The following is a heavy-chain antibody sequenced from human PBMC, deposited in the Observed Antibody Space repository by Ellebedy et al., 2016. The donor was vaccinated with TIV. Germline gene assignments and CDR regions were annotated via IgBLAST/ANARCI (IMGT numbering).Heavy chain of an antibody. CDR3: AKDPSGGYGSGSYYYFDY. V-gene: IGHV3-23*01. CDR1: GFTFDA. D-gene: IGHD3-10*01. J-gene: IGHJ4*02. CDR2: ISGGGGGT. Sequence: GGSLRLSXAASGFTFDAMSWVRQAPGKGLEWVSAISGGGGGTYYADSVKGRFTISRDNSQNTLYLQMNSLRAEDTAVYYCAKDPSGGYGSGSYYYFDYWGQGTLVTVSS.